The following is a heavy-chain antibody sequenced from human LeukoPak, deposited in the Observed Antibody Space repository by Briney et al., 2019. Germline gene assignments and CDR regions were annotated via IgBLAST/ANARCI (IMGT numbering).Heavy chain of an antibody. D-gene: IGHD3-22*01. J-gene: IGHJ5*01. CDR2: ISGDGGST. V-gene: IGHV3-43*02. Sequence: GGSLRLSCAAPGFMFHDYAIHWVRQAPGKGLEWVSLISGDGGSTFYADSVRGRFTISRDNSKNSLYLQMNSLRSDDTALYYCARESESSGWYDCWGQGTLVTVSS. CDR1: GFMFHDYA. CDR3: ARESESSGWYDC.